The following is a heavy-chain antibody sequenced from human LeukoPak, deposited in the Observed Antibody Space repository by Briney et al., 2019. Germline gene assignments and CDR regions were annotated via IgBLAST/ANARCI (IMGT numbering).Heavy chain of an antibody. CDR2: IRSKAYGGTT. CDR1: GFTSGDYA. D-gene: IGHD1-26*01. J-gene: IGHJ4*02. CDR3: TRDGIVGATAGFDY. Sequence: PGRSMRLSCTASGFTSGDYAMSWVRQAPGKGLEWVGFIRSKAYGGTTEYAASVKGRFTISRDDSKSIAYLQMNSLKTENTAVYYCTRDGIVGATAGFDYWGQGTLVTVSS. V-gene: IGHV3-49*04.